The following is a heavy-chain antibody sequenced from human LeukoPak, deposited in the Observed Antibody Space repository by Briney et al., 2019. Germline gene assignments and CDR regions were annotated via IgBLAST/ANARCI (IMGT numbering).Heavy chain of an antibody. CDR3: ARGITVVYYFDL. CDR2: IHYTGAT. Sequence: SETLSLTCAVDGGSFSGYYWSWFRQPPGKGLEWIGEIHYTGATNYSPSLKGRVTISPGTSNNQVSLGMKSVTAADTAVYYCARGITVVYYFDLWGRGTLVTVSS. J-gene: IGHJ2*01. CDR1: GGSFSGYY. D-gene: IGHD1-20*01. V-gene: IGHV4-34*01.